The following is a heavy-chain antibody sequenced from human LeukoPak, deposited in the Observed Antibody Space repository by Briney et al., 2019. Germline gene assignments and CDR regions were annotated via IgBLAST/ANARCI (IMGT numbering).Heavy chain of an antibody. CDR1: GGSFSGYY. Sequence: SETLSLTCAVYGGSFSGYYWSWIRQPPGKGLEWIGEINHSGSTNYNPSLKSRVTISVDTSKSQFSLKLSSVTAADTAVYYCARDGEYSSSWYDWGQGTLVTVSS. V-gene: IGHV4-34*01. CDR2: INHSGST. CDR3: ARDGEYSSSWYD. J-gene: IGHJ1*01. D-gene: IGHD6-13*01.